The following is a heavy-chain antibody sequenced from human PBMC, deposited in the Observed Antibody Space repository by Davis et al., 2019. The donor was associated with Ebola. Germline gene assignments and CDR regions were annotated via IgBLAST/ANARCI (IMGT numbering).Heavy chain of an antibody. CDR3: ARDYGDHNRYYYYYGMDV. V-gene: IGHV1-69*13. CDR2: IIPIFGTA. CDR1: GGTFSSYA. J-gene: IGHJ6*02. D-gene: IGHD4-17*01. Sequence: SVKVSCKASGGTFSSYAISWVRQAPGQGLEWMGGIIPIFGTANYAQKFQGRVTITADESTSTAYMELSSLRSEDTAAYYCARDYGDHNRYYYYYGMDVWGQGTTVTVSS.